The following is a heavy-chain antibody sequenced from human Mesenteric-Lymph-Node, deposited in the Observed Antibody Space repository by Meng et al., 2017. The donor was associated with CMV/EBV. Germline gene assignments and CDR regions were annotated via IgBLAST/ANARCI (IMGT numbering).Heavy chain of an antibody. D-gene: IGHD3-16*02. CDR2: IYSGGRDT. Sequence: SCAASGFSFSSYSMTWVRQAPGKGLEWVSLIYSGGRDTHYADSVKSRFTVSKDNSQNMVYLQMNSLRAEDTAVYYCASLYSYHYLRYWGQGTLVTVSS. V-gene: IGHV3-23*03. CDR1: GFSFSSYS. J-gene: IGHJ4*02. CDR3: ASLYSYHYLRY.